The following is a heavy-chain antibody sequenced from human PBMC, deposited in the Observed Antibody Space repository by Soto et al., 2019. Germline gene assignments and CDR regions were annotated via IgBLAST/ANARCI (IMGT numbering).Heavy chain of an antibody. CDR1: GGSISVVPYY. CDR3: ALVPGIVVVPTANDSNYYYMDV. CDR2: IYYNGRT. D-gene: IGHD2-2*01. V-gene: IGHV4-31*01. J-gene: IGHJ6*03. Sequence: QVQLQESGPGLVKPSQTLSLTCTVSGGSISVVPYYCPRIRQHPVRGLEWSGYIYYNGRTYYNPALKFLVIMVVYSSNIQLSLKLSSVTAADTAVYFCALVPGIVVVPTANDSNYYYMDVWGKGPTVTVSS.